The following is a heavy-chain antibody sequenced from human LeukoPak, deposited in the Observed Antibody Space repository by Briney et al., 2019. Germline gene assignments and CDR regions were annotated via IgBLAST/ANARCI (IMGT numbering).Heavy chain of an antibody. D-gene: IGHD3-3*01. V-gene: IGHV3-23*01. Sequence: RAGGSLRLSCAASGFTFSSYAMSWVRQAPGKGLERVSAISGSGGSTYYADSVKGRFTISRDNSKNTLYLQMNSLRAEDTAVYYCAKDRMYYDFWSGYYMSSGVPVWGQGTLVTVSS. CDR3: AKDRMYYDFWSGYYMSSGVPV. CDR1: GFTFSSYA. CDR2: ISGSGGST. J-gene: IGHJ4*02.